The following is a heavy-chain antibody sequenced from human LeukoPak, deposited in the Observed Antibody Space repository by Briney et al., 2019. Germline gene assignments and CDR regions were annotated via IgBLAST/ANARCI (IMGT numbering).Heavy chain of an antibody. J-gene: IGHJ4*02. V-gene: IGHV5-51*01. CDR2: IYPGDSDI. CDR3: ARRRGGYSAYEC. D-gene: IGHD5-12*01. CDR1: GYTFINYW. Sequence: GESLKISCKGSGYTFINYWIGWVRQMPGKGLEWMGIIYPGDSDIRYSPSFQGQVTVSADKSISTAYLQWSSLKASDTAIYYCARRRGGYSAYECWGQGTLVTVSS.